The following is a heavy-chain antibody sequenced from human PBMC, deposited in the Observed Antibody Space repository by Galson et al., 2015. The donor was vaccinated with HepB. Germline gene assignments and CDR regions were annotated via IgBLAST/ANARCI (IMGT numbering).Heavy chain of an antibody. CDR1: GFIFSDYT. Sequence: SLRLSCAASGFIFSDYTMNWVRQAPGKGLEWVSSIIPSSSFIYYADSLKGRFTISRDNAKSSLYLQMNSLRAEDTAVYYCARQGELGEYGMDVWGQGTTVSVSS. CDR2: IIPSSSFI. D-gene: IGHD7-27*01. CDR3: ARQGELGEYGMDV. J-gene: IGHJ6*02. V-gene: IGHV3-21*06.